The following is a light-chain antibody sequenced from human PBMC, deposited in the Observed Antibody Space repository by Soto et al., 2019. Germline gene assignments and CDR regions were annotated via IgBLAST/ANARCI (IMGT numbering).Light chain of an antibody. Sequence: EIQMTQSLPPLSPSVLDRVTLTRPASQTSNTFAKWYQQQPGKAPKLLIFSASTLHRGVPSRFSGDGAGTEFTLTITGLLPEDVATYYCQQSYNTPLTFGEGTKVDIK. CDR3: QQSYNTPLT. CDR1: QTSNTF. V-gene: IGKV1-39*01. J-gene: IGKJ4*01. CDR2: SAS.